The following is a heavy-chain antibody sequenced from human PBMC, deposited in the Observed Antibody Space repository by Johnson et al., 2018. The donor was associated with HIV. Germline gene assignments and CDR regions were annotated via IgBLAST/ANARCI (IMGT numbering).Heavy chain of an antibody. J-gene: IGHJ3*02. Sequence: QVQLVESGGGVVQPGGSLRLSCAASGFTFSSNAMHWVRQAPGKGLEWVAFIVYDGSNNYYADSVKGRFTISRDNSKNTLYLQMNSLRAEDTALYYCTRLTSGAFDIWGPGTMVTVSS. CDR2: IVYDGSNN. V-gene: IGHV3-33*01. D-gene: IGHD1-14*01. CDR1: GFTFSSNA. CDR3: TRLTSGAFDI.